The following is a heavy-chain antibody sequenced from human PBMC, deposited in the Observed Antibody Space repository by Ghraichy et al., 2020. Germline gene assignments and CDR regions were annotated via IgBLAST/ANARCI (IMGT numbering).Heavy chain of an antibody. CDR3: ARGGVWLQPKPPGFDY. D-gene: IGHD5-24*01. J-gene: IGHJ4*02. Sequence: SQTLSLTCAVYGGSFSGYYWSWIRQPPGKGLEWIGEINHSGSTNYNPSLKSRVTISVDTSKNQFSLKLSSVTAADTAVYYCARGGVWLQPKPPGFDYWGQGTLVTVSS. CDR2: INHSGST. V-gene: IGHV4-34*01. CDR1: GGSFSGYY.